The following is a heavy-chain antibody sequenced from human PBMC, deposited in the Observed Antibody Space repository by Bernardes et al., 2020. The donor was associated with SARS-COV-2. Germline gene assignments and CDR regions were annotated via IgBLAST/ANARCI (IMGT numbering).Heavy chain of an antibody. CDR1: GYRFTDHE. V-gene: IGHV1-2*06. J-gene: IGHJ4*02. CDR3: ARGVSDYTNYYFDS. D-gene: IGHD4-4*01. Sequence: ASVKVSCQASGYRFTDHEMHWVRQAPGQGPEWMGRINPLSGGTNLAQKFQGRVTMTRDTSISTAYMELRSLRSDDTAVYYCARGVSDYTNYYFDSWGQGTLVTVSS. CDR2: INPLSGGT.